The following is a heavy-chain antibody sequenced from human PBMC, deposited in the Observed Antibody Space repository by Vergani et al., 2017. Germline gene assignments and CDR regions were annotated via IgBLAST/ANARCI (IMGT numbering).Heavy chain of an antibody. CDR3: ARHPHRSYYFDY. J-gene: IGHJ4*02. CDR1: GGSISSYY. CDR2: IYYSGST. D-gene: IGHD6-19*01. Sequence: QVQLQESGPGLVKPSETLSLTCTVSGGSISSYYWSWIRQPPGKGLEWIGYIYYSGSTNYNPSLKSRVTISVATSKNQFSLKLSSVTAADTAVYYCARHPHRSYYFDYWGQGTLVTVSS. V-gene: IGHV4-59*08.